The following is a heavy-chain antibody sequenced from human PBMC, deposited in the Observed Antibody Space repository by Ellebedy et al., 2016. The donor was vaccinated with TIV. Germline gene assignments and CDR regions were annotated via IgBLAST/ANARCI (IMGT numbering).Heavy chain of an antibody. J-gene: IGHJ4*02. Sequence: SETLSLXXTVSGGSISSSSYYWGWIRQPPGKGLERIGSIYYSGNTYYNPSLKSRVTISIDTSKNQFSLRLSSVTAADTAIYRCARRKVTIPRADAYFDYWGQGILVTVSS. CDR2: IYYSGNT. CDR3: ARRKVTIPRADAYFDY. CDR1: GGSISSSSYY. V-gene: IGHV4-39*01. D-gene: IGHD3-3*01.